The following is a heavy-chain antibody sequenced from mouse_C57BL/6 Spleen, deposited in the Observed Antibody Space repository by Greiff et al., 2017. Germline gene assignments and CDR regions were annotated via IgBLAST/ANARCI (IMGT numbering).Heavy chain of an antibody. CDR1: GYTFTDYE. CDR3: TSRQLRLPSWFAY. J-gene: IGHJ3*01. CDR2: IDPETGGT. D-gene: IGHD3-2*02. Sequence: QVQLQQSGAELVRPGASVTLSCKASGYTFTDYEMNWVKQTPVHGLEWIGAIDPETGGTAYNQKFKGKAILTVDKSSSTAYMELRSLTSEYSAVYYCTSRQLRLPSWFAYWGQGTLVTVSA. V-gene: IGHV1-15*01.